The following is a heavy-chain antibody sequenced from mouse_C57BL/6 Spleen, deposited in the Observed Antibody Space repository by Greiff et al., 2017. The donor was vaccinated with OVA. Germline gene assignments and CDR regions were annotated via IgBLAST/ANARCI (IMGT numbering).Heavy chain of an antibody. CDR1: GFSLTSYG. CDR3: ARQGYSKGNYFDY. J-gene: IGHJ2*01. Sequence: VKVVESGPGLVAPSQRLSITCTVSGFSLTSYGVHWVRQPPGKGLEWLVVIWSDGSTTYNSALKSRLSISKDNSKSQVFLKMNSLQTDDTAMYYGARQGYSKGNYFDYWGQGTTLTVSS. CDR2: IWSDGST. V-gene: IGHV2-6-1*01. D-gene: IGHD2-5*01.